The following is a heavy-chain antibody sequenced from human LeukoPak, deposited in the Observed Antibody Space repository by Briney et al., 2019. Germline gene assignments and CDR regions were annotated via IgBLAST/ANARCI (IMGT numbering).Heavy chain of an antibody. Sequence: SETLSLTCTVSGGSISSYYWSWIRQPPGKGLEWIGYIYYSGSTNYNPSLKSRVTISVDTSKNQFSLKLNSVTTTDTAVYYCATLYGGSNWGQGTLVTVSS. J-gene: IGHJ4*02. CDR2: IYYSGST. V-gene: IGHV4-59*08. CDR3: ATLYGGSN. D-gene: IGHD1-26*01. CDR1: GGSISSYY.